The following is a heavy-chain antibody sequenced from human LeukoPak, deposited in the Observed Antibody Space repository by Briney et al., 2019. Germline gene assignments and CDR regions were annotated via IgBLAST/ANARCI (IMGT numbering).Heavy chain of an antibody. V-gene: IGHV3-7*01. Sequence: GGSPRLSCAASGFTFSTYWMTWVRQVPGKGLEWVANIKHDGSEKYYVDSVKGRFTISRDNAKNSLYLQMNSLRAEDTAVYYCARESSSWYKGPVSNIDYWGQGTLVTVSS. CDR3: ARESSSWYKGPVSNIDY. CDR2: IKHDGSEK. D-gene: IGHD6-13*01. J-gene: IGHJ4*02. CDR1: GFTFSTYW.